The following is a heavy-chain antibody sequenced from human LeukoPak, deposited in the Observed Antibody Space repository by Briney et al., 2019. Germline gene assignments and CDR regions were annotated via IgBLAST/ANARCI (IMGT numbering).Heavy chain of an antibody. Sequence: GGSLRLSCAASGFTFSDYSMNWVRQAPGKGLEWVSAIIKSGSHIYYADSVKGRFTISRDNAKNSLYLQMNSLRAEDTALYYCAKDRGYSGYDSLDYWGQGTLVTVSS. D-gene: IGHD5-12*01. CDR2: IIKSGSHI. CDR3: AKDRGYSGYDSLDY. CDR1: GFTFSDYS. J-gene: IGHJ4*02. V-gene: IGHV3-21*04.